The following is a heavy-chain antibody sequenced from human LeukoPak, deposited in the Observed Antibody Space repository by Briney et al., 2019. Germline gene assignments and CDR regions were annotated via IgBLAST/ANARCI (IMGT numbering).Heavy chain of an antibody. CDR2: INHSGST. V-gene: IGHV4-34*01. CDR1: GVSFSGYY. Sequence: SETLSLTCAVYGVSFSGYYWSWIRQPPGKGLEWIGEINHSGSTNYNPSLKSRVTISVDTSKNQFSLKLSSVTAADTAVYYCARAHDSSGYSSLLFDYWGQGTLVTVSS. D-gene: IGHD3-22*01. CDR3: ARAHDSSGYSSLLFDY. J-gene: IGHJ4*02.